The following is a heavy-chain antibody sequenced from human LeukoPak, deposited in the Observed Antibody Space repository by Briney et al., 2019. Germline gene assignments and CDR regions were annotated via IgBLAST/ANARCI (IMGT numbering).Heavy chain of an antibody. V-gene: IGHV1-69*13. CDR2: IISIFGTA. D-gene: IGHD2-21*02. CDR3: AQGPPTSGIRTNAFDI. Sequence: GASVKVSCKASGGTFSTYSISWVRQAPGQGLEWMGGIISIFGTANYAQKSQGRVTITADESTSTAYMELSSLRSEDTAVYYCAQGPPTSGIRTNAFDIWGQGTMVTVSS. CDR1: GGTFSTYS. J-gene: IGHJ3*02.